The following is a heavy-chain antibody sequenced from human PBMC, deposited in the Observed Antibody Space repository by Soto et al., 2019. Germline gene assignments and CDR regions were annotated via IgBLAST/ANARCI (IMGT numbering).Heavy chain of an antibody. CDR3: ARRDTSGFLRYFDN. D-gene: IGHD3-3*01. V-gene: IGHV1-69*06. CDR2: IVPNVGTV. J-gene: IGHJ4*02. Sequence: QMQLVQSGAEVKKPGSSVKVSCKASGGTLSSFINYPINWVRQAPGQGLEWMGGIVPNVGTVNYAQKFQGRVTITEDKSTGTAYMEVSSLRSEDTAIYYCARRDTSGFLRYFDNWGQGTLVTVSS. CDR1: GGTLSSFINYP.